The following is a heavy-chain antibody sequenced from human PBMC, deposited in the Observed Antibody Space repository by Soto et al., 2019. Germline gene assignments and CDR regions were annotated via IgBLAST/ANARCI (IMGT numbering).Heavy chain of an antibody. V-gene: IGHV4-30-2*01. CDR3: ASGQQLVRHY. Sequence: QLQLQESGSGLVKPSQTLSLTCAVSGGSISSGGYSWSWIRQPPGKGLEWIGYIYHSGSTYYNPSLKSSVTTSVDRSKNQFSLKLSSVTAADTAVYYCASGQQLVRHYWGQGTLVSVSS. D-gene: IGHD6-13*01. CDR1: GGSISSGGYS. CDR2: IYHSGST. J-gene: IGHJ4*02.